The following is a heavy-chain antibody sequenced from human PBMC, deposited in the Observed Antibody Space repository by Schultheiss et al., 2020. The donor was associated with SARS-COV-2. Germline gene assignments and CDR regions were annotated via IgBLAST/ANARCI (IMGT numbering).Heavy chain of an antibody. V-gene: IGHV4-4*07. CDR1: GGSISSYY. D-gene: IGHD6-19*01. CDR2: IYTSGST. Sequence: SQTLSLTCAVSGGSISSYYWSWIRQPPGKGLEWIGRIYTSGSTNYNPSLKSRVTISVDTSKNQFSLKLSSVTAADTAVYYCARDLVAVAVPYYYYYGMDVWGQGTTVTVSS. CDR3: ARDLVAVAVPYYYYYGMDV. J-gene: IGHJ6*02.